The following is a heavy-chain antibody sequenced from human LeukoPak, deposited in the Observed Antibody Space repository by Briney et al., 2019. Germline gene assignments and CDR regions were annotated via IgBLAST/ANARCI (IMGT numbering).Heavy chain of an antibody. CDR1: GFTFSNNA. Sequence: GGSLRLSCAASGFTFSNNAMSWVRQAPGKGLEWVSVISGNGVSTHYADSVKGRFTISRDNSKNTLYLQMNSLRAEDTAVYYCAKESPRFDYWGQGTLVTVSS. V-gene: IGHV3-23*01. CDR3: AKESPRFDY. CDR2: ISGNGVST. J-gene: IGHJ4*02.